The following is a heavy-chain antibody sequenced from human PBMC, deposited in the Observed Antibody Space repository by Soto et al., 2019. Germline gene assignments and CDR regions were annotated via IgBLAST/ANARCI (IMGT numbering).Heavy chain of an antibody. V-gene: IGHV1-69*01. CDR3: ARADIVGATRLPFDP. CDR2: IIPIFGTA. D-gene: IGHD1-26*01. Sequence: QVQLVQSGAEVKKPGSSVKVSCKASGGTFSSYAISWVRQAPGQGLEWMGGIIPIFGTANYAQKFQGRVTITADESTSTAYMELSRLSSEDTAVYYCARADIVGATRLPFDPWGQGTLVTVSS. CDR1: GGTFSSYA. J-gene: IGHJ5*02.